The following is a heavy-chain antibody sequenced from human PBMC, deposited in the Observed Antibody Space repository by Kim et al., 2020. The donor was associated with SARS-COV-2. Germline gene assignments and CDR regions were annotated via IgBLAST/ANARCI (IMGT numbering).Heavy chain of an antibody. V-gene: IGHV4-34*01. CDR1: GGSSSGYY. CDR3: AIGRRDIVGATWGYFDY. CDR2: INHSGST. D-gene: IGHD1-26*01. Sequence: SETLSLTCAVYGGSSSGYYWSWIRQPPGKGLEWIGEINHSGSTNYNPSLKSRATISVDTSKNQFSLKLSSVTAADTAVYYCAIGRRDIVGATWGYFDY. J-gene: IGHJ4*03.